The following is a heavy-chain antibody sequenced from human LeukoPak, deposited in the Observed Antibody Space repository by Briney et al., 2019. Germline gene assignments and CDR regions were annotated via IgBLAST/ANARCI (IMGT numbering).Heavy chain of an antibody. CDR2: ISWNSGSI. J-gene: IGHJ4*02. V-gene: IGHV3-9*01. CDR3: AKDTSCSSGDFDY. CDR1: GFTFDDYA. D-gene: IGHD6-19*01. Sequence: PGGSLRLSCAASGFTFDDYAMHWVRQAPGKGLEWVSGISWNSGSIGYADSVKGRFTISRDNAKNSLYLQMNSLRAEDTALYYCAKDTSCSSGDFDYWGQGTLVTVSS.